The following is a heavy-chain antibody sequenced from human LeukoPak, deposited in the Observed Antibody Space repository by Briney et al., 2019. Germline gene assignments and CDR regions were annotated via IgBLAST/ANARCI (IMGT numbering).Heavy chain of an antibody. V-gene: IGHV4-34*01. J-gene: IGHJ4*02. CDR2: INHSGST. D-gene: IGHD6-6*01. CDR1: GGSFSGYY. Sequence: SETLSLTCAVYGGSFSGYYWSWFRQPPGKGLEWIGEINHSGSTNYNPSLKSRVTISVDTSKNQFSLKLSSVTAADTAVYYCARSAARRFFAYWGQGTLVTVSS. CDR3: ARSAARRFFAY.